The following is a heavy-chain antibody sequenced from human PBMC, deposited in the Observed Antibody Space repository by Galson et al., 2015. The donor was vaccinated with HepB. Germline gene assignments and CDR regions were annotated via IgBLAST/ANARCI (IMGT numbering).Heavy chain of an antibody. J-gene: IGHJ3*02. V-gene: IGHV1-18*04. D-gene: IGHD5-18*01. CDR1: GYTFTSYG. CDR2: ISAYNGNT. Sequence: SVKVSCKASGYTFTSYGISWVRQAPGQGLEWMGWISAYNGNTNYAQKLQGRVTMTTDTSTSTAYMELRSLRSDDTAVYYCARDLTDTAMDGEGAFDIWGQGTVVTVSS. CDR3: ARDLTDTAMDGEGAFDI.